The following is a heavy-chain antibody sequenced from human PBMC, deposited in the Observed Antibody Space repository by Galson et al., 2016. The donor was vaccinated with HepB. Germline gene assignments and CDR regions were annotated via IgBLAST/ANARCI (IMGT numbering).Heavy chain of an antibody. D-gene: IGHD2-15*01. CDR2: ISGDIGNT. J-gene: IGHJ6*02. CDR1: GHTFTGHG. CDR3: AHCSVGFCYHGWYFYYGLDV. V-gene: IGHV1-18*01. Sequence: SVKVSCKASGHTFTGHGVSWVRQAPGQGLEWMGWISGDIGNTNYVQKFQGRLTLTTDTSTRTAYMELRSLRPDDTAVYYCAHCSVGFCYHGWYFYYGLDVWGQGTTVTVS.